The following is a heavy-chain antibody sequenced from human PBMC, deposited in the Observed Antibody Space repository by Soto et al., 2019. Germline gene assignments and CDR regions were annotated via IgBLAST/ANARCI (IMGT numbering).Heavy chain of an antibody. V-gene: IGHV4-31*03. CDR1: GGSISSGGYY. J-gene: IGHJ4*02. D-gene: IGHD3-22*01. Sequence: QVQLQESGPGLVKPSQTLSLTCTVSGGSISSGGYYWSWIRQHPGKGLEWIGYIYYSGSTYYNPSLKSRVTISVATSKNQCSLKLSSVTAADTAVYYCAMGDDSSGLGRKHWGQGTLVTVSS. CDR2: IYYSGST. CDR3: AMGDDSSGLGRKH.